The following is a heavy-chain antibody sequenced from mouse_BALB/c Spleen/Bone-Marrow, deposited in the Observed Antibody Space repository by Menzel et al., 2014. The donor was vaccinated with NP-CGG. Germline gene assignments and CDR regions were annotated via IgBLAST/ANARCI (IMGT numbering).Heavy chain of an antibody. D-gene: IGHD1-1*01. Sequence: VQLQQSGAELVKPGASVKLPCTASGFNIKDTYMHWVKQRPEQGLEWIGRIDPANGNTKYGPKFQGKATITADTSSNTAYLQLSSLTSENTAVYYCASYYYGSSLFAYWGQGTLVTVS. CDR1: GFNIKDTY. V-gene: IGHV14-3*02. CDR2: IDPANGNT. J-gene: IGHJ3*01. CDR3: ASYYYGSSLFAY.